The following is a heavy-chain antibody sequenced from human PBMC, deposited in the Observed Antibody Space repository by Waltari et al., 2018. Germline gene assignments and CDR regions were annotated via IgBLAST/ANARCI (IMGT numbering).Heavy chain of an antibody. CDR3: ARPGEGPSSH. D-gene: IGHD4-17*01. CDR2: IYSAGRT. J-gene: IGHJ4*02. CDR1: VIIVSANY. V-gene: IGHV3-53*01. Sequence: EVQLVESGGGLIQPGGSLRLSCAASVIIVSANYMNWVRQAPGKGPQWVSVIYSAGRTYYADSEKGRFTISRDNTKNTVYLQMNNLKTEDTAVYYCARPGEGPSSHWGQGTLVTVSS.